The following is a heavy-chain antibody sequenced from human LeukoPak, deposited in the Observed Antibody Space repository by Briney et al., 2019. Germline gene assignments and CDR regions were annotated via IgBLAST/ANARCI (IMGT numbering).Heavy chain of an antibody. CDR3: ARDGADIVVVPAAIQTVYSNWFDP. Sequence: ASVKVSCKASGYTFTSYGISWVRQAPGQGLEWMGWNSAYNGNTNYAQKLQGRVTMTTDTSTSTAYMELRSLRSDDTAVYYCARDGADIVVVPAAIQTVYSNWFDPWGQGTLVTVSS. V-gene: IGHV1-18*01. D-gene: IGHD2-2*02. CDR1: GYTFTSYG. CDR2: NSAYNGNT. J-gene: IGHJ5*02.